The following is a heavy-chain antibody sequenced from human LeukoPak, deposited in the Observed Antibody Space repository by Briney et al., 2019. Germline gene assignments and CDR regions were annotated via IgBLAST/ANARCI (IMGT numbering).Heavy chain of an antibody. D-gene: IGHD3-22*01. CDR3: ARAYDSSAFYDY. CDR1: GYTFTNYY. V-gene: IGHV1-46*01. CDR2: INHSGGST. Sequence: ASVKVSCKTSGYTFTNYYIHWVRQAPGQGLEWMGVINHSGGSTSYAQKFQGRVTMTRDTSTSTVYMELSSLRSEDTAVYYCARAYDSSAFYDYWGQGTLVTVSS. J-gene: IGHJ4*02.